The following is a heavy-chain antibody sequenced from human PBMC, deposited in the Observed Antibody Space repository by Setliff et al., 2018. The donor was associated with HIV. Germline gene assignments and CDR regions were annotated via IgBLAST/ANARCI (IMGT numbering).Heavy chain of an antibody. CDR1: GGSASNSRYY. V-gene: IGHV4-39*07. CDR3: ARGGTSSNWFDP. J-gene: IGHJ5*02. Sequence: SETLSLTCTVSGGSASNSRYYWAWIRQPPGKGLEYIGSIHYNEKTYYNPSLKSRVTISVDTSKNQFSLKLSSVTAADTAVYYCARGGTSSNWFDPWGQGTLVTVSS. CDR2: IHYNEKT. D-gene: IGHD1-26*01.